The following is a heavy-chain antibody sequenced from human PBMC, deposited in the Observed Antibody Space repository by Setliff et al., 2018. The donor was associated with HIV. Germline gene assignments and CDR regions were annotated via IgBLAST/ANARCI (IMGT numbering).Heavy chain of an antibody. CDR2: IKSTRDAGTT. D-gene: IGHD3-22*01. CDR3: TTDRIMAGYYYPPGKDF. Sequence: GGSLRLSCTVSGITFIDAWMSWVRQTPGKGLEWVGRIKSTRDAGTTDYAAPMKGRFSISRDDSKDTLYLQMNSLKLEDTGVYYCTTDRIMAGYYYPPGKDFWGQGALVTVSS. V-gene: IGHV3-15*01. CDR1: GITFIDAW. J-gene: IGHJ4*02.